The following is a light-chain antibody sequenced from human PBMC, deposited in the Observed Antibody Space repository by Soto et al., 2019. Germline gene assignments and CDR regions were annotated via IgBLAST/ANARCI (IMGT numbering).Light chain of an antibody. CDR3: QQYGSSLAIT. V-gene: IGKV3-20*01. J-gene: IGKJ5*01. CDR2: GAS. CDR1: QSVSSSY. Sequence: EIVMTQSPATLSVSPGERVTLCCRASQSVSSSYLAWYQQKPGQAPRLLIYGASSRATGIPDRFSGSGSGTDFTLTISRLEPEDFAVYYCQQYGSSLAITFGQGTRLEIK.